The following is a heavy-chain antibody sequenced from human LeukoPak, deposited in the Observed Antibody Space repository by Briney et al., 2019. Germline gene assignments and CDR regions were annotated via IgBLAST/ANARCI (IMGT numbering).Heavy chain of an antibody. Sequence: GRSLRLSCAASGFTFDDYAMQWVRQAPGKGLGWVSGISWNGGSIGYADSVKGRFTISRDNAKNSLYLRMNSLRAEDTALYYCAKDTYSTSLTGFDHWGQGTLVTVSS. CDR3: AKDTYSTSLTGFDH. J-gene: IGHJ4*02. D-gene: IGHD6-6*01. CDR2: ISWNGGSI. V-gene: IGHV3-9*01. CDR1: GFTFDDYA.